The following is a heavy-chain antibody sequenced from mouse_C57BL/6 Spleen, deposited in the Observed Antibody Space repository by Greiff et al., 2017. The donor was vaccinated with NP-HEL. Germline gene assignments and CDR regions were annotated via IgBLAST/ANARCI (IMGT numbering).Heavy chain of an antibody. CDR2: IWGVGST. CDR1: GFSLTSYG. J-gene: IGHJ4*01. Sequence: VQLQQSGPGLVAPSQSLSITCTVSGFSLTSYGVDWVRQSPGTGLEWLGVIWGVGSTNYNSALKSRLSISKDNSKSQVFLKMNSLQTDDTAMYYCARSTGYYAMDYWGQGTSVTVSS. D-gene: IGHD4-1*02. CDR3: ARSTGYYAMDY. V-gene: IGHV2-6*01.